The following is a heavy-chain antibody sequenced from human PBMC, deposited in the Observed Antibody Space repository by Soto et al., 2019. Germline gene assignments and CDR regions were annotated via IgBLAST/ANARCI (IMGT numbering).Heavy chain of an antibody. D-gene: IGHD1-26*01. Sequence: QITLRESGPSLVKPTETLTLTCTFSGFSLTTTGVGVGWIRQPPGKALEWLAVVFWDGGERYSPSLKSRVTXTXXXSXNQVVFTMTNMDPADTATYYCTQVYGSGSWGWYFHSWGQGTLVTVSS. V-gene: IGHV2-5*02. J-gene: IGHJ4*02. CDR2: VFWDGGE. CDR1: GFSLTTTGVG. CDR3: TQVYGSGSWGWYFHS.